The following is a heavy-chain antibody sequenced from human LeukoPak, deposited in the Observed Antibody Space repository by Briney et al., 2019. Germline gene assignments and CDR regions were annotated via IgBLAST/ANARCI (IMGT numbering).Heavy chain of an antibody. CDR3: ARDGYSGNDGL. J-gene: IGHJ4*02. CDR2: IYYSGST. CDR1: GGSISSYH. V-gene: IGHV4-59*01. D-gene: IGHD5-12*01. Sequence: PSETLSLTCTVSGGSISSYHWSWIRQPPGKGLECIGYIYYSGSTNYNPSLKSRVTISVDPSKNQFSLKLSSVTAADTAVYYCARDGYSGNDGLWGQGTLVTVSS.